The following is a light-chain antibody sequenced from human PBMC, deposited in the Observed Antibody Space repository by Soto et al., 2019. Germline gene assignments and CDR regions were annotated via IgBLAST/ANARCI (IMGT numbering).Light chain of an antibody. Sequence: EVVLTQSPATLSLSPGERATLSCRASQNVRTFLDWYQQKPGQAPRLLIYGASNRATGIPARFSGSGSGTAFTLTISSLEPEAFAVYYCQQHSHWPPWTFDQGTRVEIQ. CDR1: QNVRTF. CDR2: GAS. V-gene: IGKV3-11*01. J-gene: IGKJ1*01. CDR3: QQHSHWPPWT.